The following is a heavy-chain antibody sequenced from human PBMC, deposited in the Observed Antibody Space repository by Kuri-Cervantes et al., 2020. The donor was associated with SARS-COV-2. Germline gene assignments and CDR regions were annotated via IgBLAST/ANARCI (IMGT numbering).Heavy chain of an antibody. Sequence: GGSLRLSCAASGFSFSMYWMSWVRQAPGKGLEWVANIKKDGSEKYYVDSVKGRFTISRDNAKNSLHLQMNSLRAEDTAVYYCAREQWLELDAFDIWGQGTMVTVSS. CDR2: IKKDGSEK. CDR3: AREQWLELDAFDI. CDR1: GFSFSMYW. V-gene: IGHV3-7*01. J-gene: IGHJ3*02. D-gene: IGHD6-19*01.